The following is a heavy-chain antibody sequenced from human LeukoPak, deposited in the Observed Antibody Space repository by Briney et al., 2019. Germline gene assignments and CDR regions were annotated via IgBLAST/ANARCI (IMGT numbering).Heavy chain of an antibody. J-gene: IGHJ4*02. CDR2: INHSGST. CDR1: GGSFSGRY. CDR3: ARGHHLDY. V-gene: IGHV4-34*01. Sequence: SETLSLTCAVYGGSFSGRYWGWIRQPPGKGLEWIGQINHSGSTNYNPSLKSRVTISVDTSKNQFSLKLSSVTAADTAVYYCARGHHLDYWGQGTLVTVSS.